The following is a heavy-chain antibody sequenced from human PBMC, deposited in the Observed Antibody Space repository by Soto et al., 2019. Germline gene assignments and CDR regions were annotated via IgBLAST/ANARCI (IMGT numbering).Heavy chain of an antibody. V-gene: IGHV4-59*08. J-gene: IGHJ4*02. CDR1: GGSISSYY. CDR3: ATTGYYDSSGYYYGLPDY. CDR2: IYYSGST. D-gene: IGHD3-22*01. Sequence: PSETLSLTCTVSGGSISSYYWSWIRQPPGKGLEWIGYIYYSGSTNYNPSLKSRVTISVDTSKNQFSLKLSSVTAADTAVYYCATTGYYDSSGYYYGLPDYWGQGTLVTVSS.